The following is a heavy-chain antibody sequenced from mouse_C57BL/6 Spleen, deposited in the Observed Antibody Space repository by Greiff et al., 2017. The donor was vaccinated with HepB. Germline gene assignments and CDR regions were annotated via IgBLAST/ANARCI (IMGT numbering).Heavy chain of an antibody. CDR3: ACMVTDYYAMDY. J-gene: IGHJ4*01. CDR2: IYPGDGDT. CDR1: GYAFSSSW. Sequence: QVQLKESGPELVKPGASVKISCKASGYAFSSSWMNWVKQRPGKGLEWIGRIYPGDGDTNYNGKFKGKATLTADKSSSTAYMQLSSLTSEDSAVYFCACMVTDYYAMDYWGQGTSVTVSS. D-gene: IGHD2-2*01. V-gene: IGHV1-82*01.